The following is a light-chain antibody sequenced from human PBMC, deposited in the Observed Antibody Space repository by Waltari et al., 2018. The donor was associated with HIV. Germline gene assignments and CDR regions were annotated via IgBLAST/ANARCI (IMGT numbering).Light chain of an antibody. CDR3: QQYYSSPWN. Sequence: LAVSLGERATINCKSSQSVLYSSNNKNHIGWYQQKPGQPPRLLIYWASTRESGVPDRFSGSGSGTDFTLTISSLQAEDVAVYYCQQYYSSPWNFGPGTKVDIK. V-gene: IGKV4-1*01. CDR2: WAS. CDR1: QSVLYSSNNKNH. J-gene: IGKJ3*01.